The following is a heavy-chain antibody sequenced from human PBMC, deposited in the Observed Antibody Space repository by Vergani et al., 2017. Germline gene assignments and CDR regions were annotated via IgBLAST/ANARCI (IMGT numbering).Heavy chain of an antibody. CDR1: GFTFSSYG. CDR3: ARDEGQDFWSGHEAVDI. D-gene: IGHD3-3*01. Sequence: QVQLVESGGGVVQPGRSLRLSCAASGFTFSSYGMHWVRQAPGKGLEWVAVIWYYGSNKYYADSVKGRFTISRDNSKNTLYLQMNSLRAEDTAVYYCARDEGQDFWSGHEAVDIWGQGTMVTVSS. CDR2: IWYYGSNK. J-gene: IGHJ3*02. V-gene: IGHV3-33*01.